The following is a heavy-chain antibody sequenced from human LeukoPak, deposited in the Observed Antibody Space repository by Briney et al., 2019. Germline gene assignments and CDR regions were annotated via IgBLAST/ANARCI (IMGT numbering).Heavy chain of an antibody. D-gene: IGHD6-13*01. V-gene: IGHV3-53*01. Sequence: PGGSLRLSCAASGFTVSSNYMSWVRQAPGKGLEWVSVIYSGGSTYYADSVKGRFTISRDNSKNTLYLQMNSLRAEDTAVYYCARDQRGSGSWYRLYYYYGMDVWGQGTTVTVSS. J-gene: IGHJ6*02. CDR1: GFTVSSNY. CDR3: ARDQRGSGSWYRLYYYYGMDV. CDR2: IYSGGST.